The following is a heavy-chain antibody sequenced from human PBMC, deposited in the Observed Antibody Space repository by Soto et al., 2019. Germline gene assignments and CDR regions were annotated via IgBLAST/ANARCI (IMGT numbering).Heavy chain of an antibody. CDR2: IRSKAYSRTT. CDR1: GFTFTNAW. J-gene: IGHJ4*02. Sequence: PGGSLRLSCAASGFTFTNAWMSWFRQAPGKGLEWIGFIRSKAYSRTTEYAASMRGRFTISRDDSKSVAYLQMNSLKTEDTAVYYCTRFAGAYDLNYFDYWGQGTLVTVSS. CDR3: TRFAGAYDLNYFDY. D-gene: IGHD4-17*01. V-gene: IGHV3-49*03.